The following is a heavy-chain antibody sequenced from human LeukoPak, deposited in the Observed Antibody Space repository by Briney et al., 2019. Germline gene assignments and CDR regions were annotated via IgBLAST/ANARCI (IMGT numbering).Heavy chain of an antibody. V-gene: IGHV4-31*03. CDR1: GGSISSGGYY. CDR2: IYYSGST. Sequence: SETLSITCTVTGGSISSGGYYWSCIRQHPGKGLEWIGHIYYSGSTYYNPSLKSRVTISLDTSKNQFSLKLSSVTAADTAVYYCARVGATPPYYYYDYWGQGTLVTVSS. D-gene: IGHD3-10*01. CDR3: ARVGATPPYYYYDY. J-gene: IGHJ4*02.